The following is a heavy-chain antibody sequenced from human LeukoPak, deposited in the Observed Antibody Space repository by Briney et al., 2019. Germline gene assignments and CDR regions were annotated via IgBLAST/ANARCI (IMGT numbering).Heavy chain of an antibody. V-gene: IGHV1-2*02. Sequence: GASVKVSCKASGYTFTSYDINWVRQATGQGLEWMGWINPNSGGTNYAQKFQGRVTMTRDTSISTAYMELSRLRSDDTAVYYCARAERAVAFDIWGQGTMVTVSS. CDR1: GYTFTSYD. J-gene: IGHJ3*02. CDR2: INPNSGGT. CDR3: ARAERAVAFDI. D-gene: IGHD1-26*01.